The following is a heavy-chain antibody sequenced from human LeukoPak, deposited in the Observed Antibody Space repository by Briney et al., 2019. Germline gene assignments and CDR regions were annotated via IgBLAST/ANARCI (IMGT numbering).Heavy chain of an antibody. Sequence: GGSLRLSCAAAGLTISSYGMHWVRQAPGKGLEWVAVIEYDGSNKYYVDSVKGRFTISRDNPKNTVYLQMNSLIAEDTAVYYCASLLLGDGMDVWGQGTTVAVSS. CDR3: ASLLLGDGMDV. J-gene: IGHJ6*02. V-gene: IGHV3-30*03. D-gene: IGHD2-15*01. CDR1: GLTISSYG. CDR2: IEYDGSNK.